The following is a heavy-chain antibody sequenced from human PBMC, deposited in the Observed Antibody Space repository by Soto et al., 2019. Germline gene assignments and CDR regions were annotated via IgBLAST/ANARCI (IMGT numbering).Heavy chain of an antibody. D-gene: IGHD3-16*01. CDR2: IYYSGRI. J-gene: IGHJ6*02. Sequence: SETLSLTCSASGASSNRGDTDYWNWIRQHPVKALEWIGYIYYSGRIYYNPSLESRVTISVDTSKNQFSLKLTSVTAADTAVESSANLPRPSYDSGQGAWGQVSTFTV. V-gene: IGHV4-31*03. CDR1: GASSNRGDTDY. CDR3: ANLPRPSYDSGQGA.